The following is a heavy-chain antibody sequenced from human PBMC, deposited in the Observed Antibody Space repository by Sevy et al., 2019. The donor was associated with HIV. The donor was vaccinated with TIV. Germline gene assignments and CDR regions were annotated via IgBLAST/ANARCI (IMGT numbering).Heavy chain of an antibody. J-gene: IGHJ4*02. V-gene: IGHV3-23*01. CDR1: GFTFSSYA. D-gene: IGHD4-17*01. CDR2: ISGRGDTT. Sequence: GGSLRLSCGASGFTFSSYAMSWVRQAPGKGLEWVSVISGRGDTTYYADSVKGRLTFSRDNSRTTLYLQMNSLRAEDTAVYYCAKDRRYGDIGLFDYWGQGTLVTVSS. CDR3: AKDRRYGDIGLFDY.